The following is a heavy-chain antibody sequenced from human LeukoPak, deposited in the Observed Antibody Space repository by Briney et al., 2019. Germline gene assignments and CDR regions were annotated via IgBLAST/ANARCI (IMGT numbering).Heavy chain of an antibody. CDR3: TRGAGTSWFDY. Sequence: ASVKVSCTPSGYTFTVNSLHWVRQAPGQGLEWVGWMNPNSGVTVYAQNFQGRVTMTRDTSISTAYMELSSLTSDDTAVYYCTRGAGTSWFDYWGQGSLVTVSS. D-gene: IGHD2-2*01. CDR1: GYTFTVNS. J-gene: IGHJ4*02. CDR2: MNPNSGVT. V-gene: IGHV1-2*02.